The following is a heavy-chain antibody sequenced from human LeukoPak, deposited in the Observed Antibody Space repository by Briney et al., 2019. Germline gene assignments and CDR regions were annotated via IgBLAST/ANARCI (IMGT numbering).Heavy chain of an antibody. J-gene: IGHJ4*02. CDR2: ISSSSSYI. V-gene: IGHV3-21*01. Sequence: GGSLRLSCAASGFTFSSYSMNWVRQAPGKGLEWVSSISSSSSYIYYADSVKGRFTVSRDNAKNSLYLQMNSLRAEDTAVYYCARGYYGDYVGDYWGQGTLVTVSS. D-gene: IGHD4-17*01. CDR1: GFTFSSYS. CDR3: ARGYYGDYVGDY.